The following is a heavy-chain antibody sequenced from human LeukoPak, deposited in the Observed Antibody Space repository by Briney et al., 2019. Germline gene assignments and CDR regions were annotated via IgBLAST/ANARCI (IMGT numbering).Heavy chain of an antibody. CDR2: IYYSGST. Sequence: SETLSLTCTVSGGSISSSSYYWGWIRQPPGKGLEWIGSIYYSGSTYYNPSLKSRVTISVDTSKNQFSLKLSSVTAADTAVYYCARDAPDLVLRFLEWTFDYWGQGTLVTVSS. CDR3: ARDAPDLVLRFLEWTFDY. V-gene: IGHV4-39*02. CDR1: GGSISSSSYY. D-gene: IGHD3-3*01. J-gene: IGHJ4*02.